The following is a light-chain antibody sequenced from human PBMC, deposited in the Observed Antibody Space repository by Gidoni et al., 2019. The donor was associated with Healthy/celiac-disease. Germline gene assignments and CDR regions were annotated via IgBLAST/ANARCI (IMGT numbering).Light chain of an antibody. J-gene: IGKJ1*01. V-gene: IGKV1-39*01. Sequence: QMTQSPSSLSASVGDRVTITCRASQSISSYLNWYQQKPGKAPKLLIYAASSLQSGVPSRFSGSGSGTDFTLTISSLQPEDFATYYCQQSYSTPRTFGQGTKVEIK. CDR2: AAS. CDR3: QQSYSTPRT. CDR1: QSISSY.